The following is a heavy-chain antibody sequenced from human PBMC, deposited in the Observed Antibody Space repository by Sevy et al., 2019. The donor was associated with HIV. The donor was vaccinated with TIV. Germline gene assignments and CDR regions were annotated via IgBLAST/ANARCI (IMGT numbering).Heavy chain of an antibody. Sequence: GGSLRLSCAASGFTFSTYAMSWVRQTPGKGLQWVSLISDSGGSTYYADSVQGRFTISRDNSKDTMYLQVNSLRAEDTAVYYCARRPDLGSVIRTGVMDVWGQGTTVTVSS. CDR1: GFTFSTYA. CDR2: ISDSGGST. J-gene: IGHJ6*02. D-gene: IGHD3-10*01. CDR3: ARRPDLGSVIRTGVMDV. V-gene: IGHV3-23*01.